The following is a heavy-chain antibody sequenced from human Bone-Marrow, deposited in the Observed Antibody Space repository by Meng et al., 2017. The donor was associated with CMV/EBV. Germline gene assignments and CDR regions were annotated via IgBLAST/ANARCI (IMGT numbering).Heavy chain of an antibody. D-gene: IGHD2-2*01. Sequence: ASVKVSCKASGYTFTSYGISWVRQAPGQGLEWMGWISAYNGNTNYAQKFQGRVTITADKSTSTAYMELSSLRSEDTAVYYCARGGGGYQLLLYNDYYGMDVWGQGTTVTVSS. V-gene: IGHV1-18*01. CDR2: ISAYNGNT. CDR1: GYTFTSYG. J-gene: IGHJ6*02. CDR3: ARGGGGYQLLLYNDYYGMDV.